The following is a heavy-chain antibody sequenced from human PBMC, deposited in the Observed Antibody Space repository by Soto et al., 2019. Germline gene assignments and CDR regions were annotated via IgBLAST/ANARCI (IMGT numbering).Heavy chain of an antibody. CDR2: ISKSGDST. Sequence: EVQLLESGGGLVQPGGSLRLSCAASGVTFTSYAMTWVRQVPGEGLQWVSSISKSGDSTYYADSVKGRFTTSRDNSKNTLYLQMTSLRAEDTAIYYCAKGSFGFDYWGQGTLVTVSS. J-gene: IGHJ4*02. V-gene: IGHV3-23*01. CDR3: AKGSFGFDY. D-gene: IGHD3-10*01. CDR1: GVTFTSYA.